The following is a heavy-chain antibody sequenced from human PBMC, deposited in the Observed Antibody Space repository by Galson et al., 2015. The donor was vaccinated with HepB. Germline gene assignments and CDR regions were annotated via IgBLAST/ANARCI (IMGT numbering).Heavy chain of an antibody. CDR2: IKEDGSEK. CDR3: ARVKRGEWYSYYYYGMDV. CDR1: GFISSMYW. Sequence: SLRLSCAASGFISSMYWMNWVRQAPGKGLEWVANIKEDGSEKNYVDSVKGRFTIARDNAKNSLYLQMNSLSAGDTAVYYCARVKRGEWYSYYYYGMDVWGQGTTVTVSS. V-gene: IGHV3-7*05. D-gene: IGHD3-10*01. J-gene: IGHJ6*02.